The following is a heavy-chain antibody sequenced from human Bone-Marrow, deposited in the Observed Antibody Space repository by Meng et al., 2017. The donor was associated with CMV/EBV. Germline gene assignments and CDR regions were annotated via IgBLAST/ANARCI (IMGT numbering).Heavy chain of an antibody. D-gene: IGHD3-10*01. Sequence: GESLKISCAASGFTFSSYSMNWVRQAPGKGLEWVSSISSSSSYIYYADSVKGRFTISRDNAKNSLYLQMNSLRAEDTAVYYCVRSRGVTPRNWFDPWGQGTLVTVSS. CDR1: GFTFSSYS. CDR3: VRSRGVTPRNWFDP. V-gene: IGHV3-21*01. J-gene: IGHJ5*02. CDR2: ISSSSSYI.